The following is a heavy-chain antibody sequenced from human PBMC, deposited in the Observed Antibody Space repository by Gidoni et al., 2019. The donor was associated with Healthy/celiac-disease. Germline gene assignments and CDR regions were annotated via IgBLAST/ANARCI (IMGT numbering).Heavy chain of an antibody. D-gene: IGHD2-2*01. Sequence: QVQLVESGGGVVQPGRSLRLSCAASGFTFSSYGMHWVRQAPGKGLEWVAVISYDGSNKYYADSVKGRFTISRDNSKNTLYLQMNSLRAEDTAVYYCAKDRAGGRGIVVVPAAPTFDPWGQGTLVTVSS. V-gene: IGHV3-30*18. J-gene: IGHJ5*02. CDR2: ISYDGSNK. CDR1: GFTFSSYG. CDR3: AKDRAGGRGIVVVPAAPTFDP.